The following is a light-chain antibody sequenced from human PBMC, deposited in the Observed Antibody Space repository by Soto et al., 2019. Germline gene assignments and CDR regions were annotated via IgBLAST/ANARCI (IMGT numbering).Light chain of an antibody. CDR2: DAS. J-gene: IGKJ1*01. CDR1: QSVTNK. V-gene: IGKV3-15*01. Sequence: EMLMTQSPATLSVYPGERVSLSCWTSQSVTNKLAWYQQRPGQPPRLLLYDASTRATGVPATFSGSGSGTDFTLTISSLQSEELGVYYWLHYHYWPWTFGQGTKV. CDR3: LHYHYWPWT.